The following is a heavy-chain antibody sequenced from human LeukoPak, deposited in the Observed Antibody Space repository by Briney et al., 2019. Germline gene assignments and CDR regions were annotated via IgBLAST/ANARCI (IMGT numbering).Heavy chain of an antibody. CDR3: GRGPYNTILYRLAH. CDR2: VSVNGQAK. Sequence: GGSLRLSCAVSGFSFGTYAMIWVGHAPGMGLEWVSSVSVNGQAKYYPDSVEGRFTISREHSKGTLYLELNSLRGEDTATYYCGRGPYNTILYRLAHWGQGTLVTVSS. D-gene: IGHD3-10*01. CDR1: GFSFGTYA. J-gene: IGHJ4*02. V-gene: IGHV3-23*01.